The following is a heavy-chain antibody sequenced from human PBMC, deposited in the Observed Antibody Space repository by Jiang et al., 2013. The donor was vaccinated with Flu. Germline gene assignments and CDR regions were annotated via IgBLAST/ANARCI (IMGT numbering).Heavy chain of an antibody. V-gene: IGHV1-3*01. J-gene: IGHJ6*02. Sequence: GNGNTKYSQKFQGRVTITRDTSASTAYMELSSLRSEDTAVYYCATIPGGCSSTSCYLDYYYGMDVWGQGTTVTVSS. CDR3: ATIPGGCSSTSCYLDYYYGMDV. CDR2: GNGNT. D-gene: IGHD2-2*01.